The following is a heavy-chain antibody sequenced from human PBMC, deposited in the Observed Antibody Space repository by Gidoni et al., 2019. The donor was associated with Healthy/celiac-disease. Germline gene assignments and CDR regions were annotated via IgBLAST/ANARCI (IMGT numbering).Heavy chain of an antibody. CDR2: TSGSNHNT. J-gene: IGHJ6*02. Sequence: EVQLLESGGGLIQPGGSRRLPCVASGLPFSSYAMSWVRQAPGKGLEWVSGTSGSNHNTTSADSVNGRFTLSRATSKNTLYLQMNSLRAEDTAVYYCAKRPYGDYGMDVWGQGTTVTVSS. CDR3: AKRPYGDYGMDV. V-gene: IGHV3-23*01. CDR1: GLPFSSYA. D-gene: IGHD3-10*01.